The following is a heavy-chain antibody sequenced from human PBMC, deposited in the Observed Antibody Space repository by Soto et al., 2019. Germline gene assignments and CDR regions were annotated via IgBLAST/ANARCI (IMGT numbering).Heavy chain of an antibody. CDR2: IYYSGST. Sequence: SETLSLTCTVSGGSISSGGYYWSWIRQHPGKGLEWIGYIYYSGSTYYNPSLKSRVTISVDTSKNQFSLKLSSVTAADTAVYYCARGSNSGYDWGSSNWFDPWGQGTLVTVSS. D-gene: IGHD5-12*01. CDR3: ARGSNSGYDWGSSNWFDP. J-gene: IGHJ5*02. V-gene: IGHV4-31*03. CDR1: GGSISSGGYY.